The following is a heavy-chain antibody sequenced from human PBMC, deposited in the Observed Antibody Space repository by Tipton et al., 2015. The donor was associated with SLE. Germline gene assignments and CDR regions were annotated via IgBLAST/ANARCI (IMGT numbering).Heavy chain of an antibody. CDR3: ARGLRAFLEWLSPGWFDP. D-gene: IGHD3-3*01. J-gene: IGHJ5*02. CDR2: IHYTGRT. Sequence: TLSLTCAVSDYSISSGYYWSWIRQHPGKGLEWIGYIHYTGRTSYNPSLRSRVFLSLDTSKNQFSLSLNSVTAADTAAYFCARGLRAFLEWLSPGWFDPWGQGALVSVSS. V-gene: IGHV4-31*11. CDR1: DYSISSGYY.